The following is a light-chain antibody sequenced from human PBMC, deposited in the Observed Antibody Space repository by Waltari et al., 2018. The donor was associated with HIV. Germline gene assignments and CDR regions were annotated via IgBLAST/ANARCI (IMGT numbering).Light chain of an antibody. Sequence: DIQMTQSPSSLSASVGARVTITCRASQSINNYLNWYQQKPGQAPTLLIYDVSNLHTGVPSRFRGSGSGTDFSLSISSLQTEDFATYYCQQSFSVIYTFGQGTKLEIK. CDR3: QQSFSVIYT. J-gene: IGKJ2*01. CDR2: DVS. CDR1: QSINNY. V-gene: IGKV1-39*01.